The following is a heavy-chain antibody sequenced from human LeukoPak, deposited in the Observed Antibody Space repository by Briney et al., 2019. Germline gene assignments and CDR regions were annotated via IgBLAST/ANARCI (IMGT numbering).Heavy chain of an antibody. D-gene: IGHD2-15*01. J-gene: IGHJ4*02. V-gene: IGHV1-2*02. CDR3: ASSPLLGYCSGGSCLNLDY. CDR2: INPNSCCT. Sequence: ASVKVSCKASGYTFTGYYMHWVRQAPGQGLEWMGWINPNSCCTNYAQKFQGRVTMTRATSISTAYMELSRLRSDDTAVYYCASSPLLGYCSGGSCLNLDYWGQGTLVTVSS. CDR1: GYTFTGYY.